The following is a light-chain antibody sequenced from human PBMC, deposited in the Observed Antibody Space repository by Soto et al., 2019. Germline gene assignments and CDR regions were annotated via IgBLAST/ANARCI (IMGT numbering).Light chain of an antibody. CDR2: GAS. CDR3: QQYNNWPIT. J-gene: IGKJ5*01. CDR1: QSVSSN. Sequence: IVMTQSPAALSVSPGERATLSCRASQSVSSNLAWYQQKPGQAPRLLIYGASTRATGIPARFSGSGSGTEFTLTISSLQSEDFAVYYCQQYNNWPITSGQGTLLEI. V-gene: IGKV3-15*01.